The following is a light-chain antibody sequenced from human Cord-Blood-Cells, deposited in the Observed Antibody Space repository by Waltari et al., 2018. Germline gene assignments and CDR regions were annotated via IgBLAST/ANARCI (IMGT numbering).Light chain of an antibody. CDR1: VLAKKY. V-gene: IGLV3-27*01. J-gene: IGLJ3*02. Sequence: SYELTQPSSVSVSPGQTARITCSGDVLAKKYARWFQQKPGQAPVLVIYKDSERPSGIPERFSGSSSGTTVTLTISGAQVEDEADYYCYSAADNSGVCGGGTKLTVL. CDR3: YSAADNSGV. CDR2: KDS.